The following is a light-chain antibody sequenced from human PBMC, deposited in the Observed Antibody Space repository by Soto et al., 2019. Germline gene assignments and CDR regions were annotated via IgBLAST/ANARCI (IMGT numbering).Light chain of an antibody. Sequence: DIQMTQSPSTLSASVGDRVTITCRASQSITTWLAWYQQKPGKAPKVLIYQASNLQDGVPSRFSGSGSGTEFPLTINSLQPDDFATYYCQQYNTYSPYTFGQGTRLEIK. CDR3: QQYNTYSPYT. J-gene: IGKJ2*01. V-gene: IGKV1-5*03. CDR1: QSITTW. CDR2: QAS.